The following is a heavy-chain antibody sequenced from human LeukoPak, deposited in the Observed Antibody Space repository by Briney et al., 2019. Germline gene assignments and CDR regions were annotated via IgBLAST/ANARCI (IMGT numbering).Heavy chain of an antibody. CDR1: GGTFSSYA. D-gene: IGHD1-26*01. CDR2: MNPNSGNT. Sequence: ASVKVSCKASGGTFSSYAISWVRQATGQGLEWMGWMNPNSGNTGYAQKFQGRVTMTRNTSISTAYMELSSLRSEDTAVYYCARGVGKKEFDYWGQGTLVTVSS. J-gene: IGHJ4*02. V-gene: IGHV1-8*02. CDR3: ARGVGKKEFDY.